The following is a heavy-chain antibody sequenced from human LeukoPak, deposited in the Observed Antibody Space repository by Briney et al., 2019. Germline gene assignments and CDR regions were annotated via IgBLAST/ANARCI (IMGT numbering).Heavy chain of an antibody. Sequence: HSGGSLRLSCVASGFTFSMFGMYWVRQAPGEGLEWVAFIRFDGNNKEYIDSVKGRFTISRDNAKNSLYLQMNSLRAEDTAVYYCARALRLTNDIEYSGQGTLVTVSS. CDR2: IRFDGNNK. D-gene: IGHD2-8*01. CDR3: ARALRLTNDIEY. J-gene: IGHJ4*02. CDR1: GFTFSMFG. V-gene: IGHV3-33*07.